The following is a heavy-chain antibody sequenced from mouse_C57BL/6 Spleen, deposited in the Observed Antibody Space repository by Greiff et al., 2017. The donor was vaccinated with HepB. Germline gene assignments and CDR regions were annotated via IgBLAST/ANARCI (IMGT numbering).Heavy chain of an antibody. Sequence: QVQLQQPGTELVKPGASVKLSCKASGYTFTSYWMHWVKQRPGQGLEWIGNINPSNGGTNYNEKFKSKATLTVDKSSSTAYMQLSSRTSEDSAVYYCARYGYGSSYRYFDVWGTGTTVTVSS. V-gene: IGHV1-53*01. CDR3: ARYGYGSSYRYFDV. D-gene: IGHD1-1*01. CDR1: GYTFTSYW. CDR2: INPSNGGT. J-gene: IGHJ1*03.